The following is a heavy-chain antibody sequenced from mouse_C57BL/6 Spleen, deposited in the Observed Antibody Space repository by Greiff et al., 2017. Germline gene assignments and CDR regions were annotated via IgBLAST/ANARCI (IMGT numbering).Heavy chain of an antibody. Sequence: EVQLQQSGAELVRPGASVKLSCTASGFNIKDDYMHWVKQRPEQGLEWIGWIDPENGDTEYATKFQGKATITADTSSNTAYLQLSSLTSEDTAVDYCTPTVGRGGWGQGTTLTVSS. CDR1: GFNIKDDY. J-gene: IGHJ2*01. CDR2: IDPENGDT. V-gene: IGHV14-4*01. D-gene: IGHD1-1*01. CDR3: TPTVGRGG.